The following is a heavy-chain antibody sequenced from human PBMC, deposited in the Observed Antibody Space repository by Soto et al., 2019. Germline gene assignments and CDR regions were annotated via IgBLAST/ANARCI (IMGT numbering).Heavy chain of an antibody. J-gene: IGHJ6*02. V-gene: IGHV4-31*03. CDR2: IYYSGST. D-gene: IGHD5-18*01. Sequence: SETLSLTCTVSGGSISSGGYYWSWIRQHPGKGLEWIGYIYYSGSTYYNPSLKSRFTISVDTSKNQFSLKLSSVTAADTAVYYCARGRGYSYRYYYYYGMDVWGQGTTVTVSS. CDR3: ARGRGYSYRYYYYYGMDV. CDR1: GGSISSGGYY.